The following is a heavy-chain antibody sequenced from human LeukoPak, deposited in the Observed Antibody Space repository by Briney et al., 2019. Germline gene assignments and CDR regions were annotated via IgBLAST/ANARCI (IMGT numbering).Heavy chain of an antibody. CDR2: ISAYNGNT. J-gene: IGHJ4*02. D-gene: IGHD6-19*01. Sequence: ASAKVSCKASGYTFTSYGISWVRQAPGQGLEWMGWISAYNGNTNYAQKLHGRVTMTTDTSTSTAYMELRSLRSDDTAVYYCARVHSSGCFDYWGQGTLVTVSS. V-gene: IGHV1-18*01. CDR3: ARVHSSGCFDY. CDR1: GYTFTSYG.